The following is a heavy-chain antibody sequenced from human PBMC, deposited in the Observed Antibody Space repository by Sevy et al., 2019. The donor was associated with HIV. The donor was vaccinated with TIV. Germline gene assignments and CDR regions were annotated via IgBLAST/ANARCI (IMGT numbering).Heavy chain of an antibody. CDR2: IKSKTDGGTT. Sequence: GGSLRLSCVASGFTFSKAWMNWVRQAPGKGLEWVGRIKSKTDGGTTDYAASVKGRFTISRDDSKNTLYLQMNSLKTDDTAVYCCTTKKDFWSGYFYFDYWGQGTLVTVSS. CDR1: GFTFSKAW. CDR3: TTKKDFWSGYFYFDY. V-gene: IGHV3-15*05. J-gene: IGHJ4*02. D-gene: IGHD3-3*01.